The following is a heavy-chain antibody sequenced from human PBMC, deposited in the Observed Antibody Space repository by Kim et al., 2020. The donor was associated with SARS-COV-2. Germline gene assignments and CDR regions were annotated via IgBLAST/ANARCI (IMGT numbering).Heavy chain of an antibody. V-gene: IGHV3-73*01. CDR3: TRVRDSSSWSIGMVDYYYYGMDV. CDR1: GFTFSGSA. Sequence: GGSLRLSCAASGFTFSGSAMHWVRQASGKGLEWVGRIRSKANSYATAYAASVKGRFTISRDDSKNTAYLQMNSLKTEDTAVYYCTRVRDSSSWSIGMVDYYYYGMDVWGQGTTVTVSS. D-gene: IGHD6-13*01. CDR2: IRSKANSYAT. J-gene: IGHJ6*02.